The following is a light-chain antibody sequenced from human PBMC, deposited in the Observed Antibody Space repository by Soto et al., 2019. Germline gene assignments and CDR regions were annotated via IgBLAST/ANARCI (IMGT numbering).Light chain of an antibody. J-gene: IGKJ4*01. V-gene: IGKV1-6*01. Sequence: KITHSPSSLCASLGDRVTITFRACQGSRNDVGWYQQKPGKAPKLLIYAVSSLQSGVPSRFSGSGSGTDFILTISSLQPEDFATYYCLQDYIFPLTFGGGTKVDI. CDR2: AVS. CDR1: QGSRND. CDR3: LQDYIFPLT.